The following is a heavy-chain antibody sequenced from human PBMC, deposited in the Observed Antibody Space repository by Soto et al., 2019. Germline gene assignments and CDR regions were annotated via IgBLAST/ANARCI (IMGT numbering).Heavy chain of an antibody. CDR3: AKDLIKPTGAQIRGVTLFDY. CDR1: GFTFSSYA. Sequence: EVQLLESGGGLVQPGGSLRLSCAASGFTFSSYAMSWVRQAPGKGLEWVSAISGSGGSTYYADSVKGRFTISRDNSKNTLYLQMNSLRAEDTAVYYCAKDLIKPTGAQIRGVTLFDYWGQGTLVTVSS. D-gene: IGHD3-10*01. V-gene: IGHV3-23*01. J-gene: IGHJ4*02. CDR2: ISGSGGST.